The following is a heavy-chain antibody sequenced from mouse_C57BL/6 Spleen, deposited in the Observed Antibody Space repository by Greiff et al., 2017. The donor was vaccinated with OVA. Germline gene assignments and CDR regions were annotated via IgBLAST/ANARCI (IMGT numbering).Heavy chain of an antibody. J-gene: IGHJ2*01. CDR3: ARGTAQATSSFDY. CDR2: INPGSGGT. D-gene: IGHD3-1*01. V-gene: IGHV1-54*01. CDR1: GYAFTNYL. Sequence: VQLQQSGAELVRPGTSVKVSCKASGYAFTNYLIEWVKQRPGQGLEWIGVINPGSGGTNYNEKFKGKATLTADKSSSTAYMQLSSLSSEDSAVYFCARGTAQATSSFDYWGQGTTLTVSS.